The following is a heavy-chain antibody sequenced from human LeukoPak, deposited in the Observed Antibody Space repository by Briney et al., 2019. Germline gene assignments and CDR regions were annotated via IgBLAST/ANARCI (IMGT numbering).Heavy chain of an antibody. Sequence: PSETLSLTCAVYGGSFSGYYWSWIRQPPGKGLEWIGEINHSGSTNYNPSLKSRVTISVDTSKNQFSLKLSSVTAADTAVYYCAGDLPDLIYYDSSGYHNWFDPWGQGTLVTVSS. D-gene: IGHD3-22*01. J-gene: IGHJ5*02. V-gene: IGHV4-34*01. CDR2: INHSGST. CDR1: GGSFSGYY. CDR3: AGDLPDLIYYDSSGYHNWFDP.